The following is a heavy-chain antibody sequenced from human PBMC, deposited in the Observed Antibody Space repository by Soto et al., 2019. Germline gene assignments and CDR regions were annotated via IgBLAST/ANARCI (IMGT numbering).Heavy chain of an antibody. J-gene: IGHJ4*02. V-gene: IGHV4-59*01. Sequence: SETLSLTCSVSGGSISGSYWSWIRQSPCKGLECLCYVYYTGSTNYSPSLRSRVSISVDTSKNECSLSLSSVVGANTAVYFCARSVAVSGAHIDCWGQGTQVTVSS. D-gene: IGHD6-13*01. CDR2: VYYTGST. CDR1: GGSISGSY. CDR3: ARSVAVSGAHIDC.